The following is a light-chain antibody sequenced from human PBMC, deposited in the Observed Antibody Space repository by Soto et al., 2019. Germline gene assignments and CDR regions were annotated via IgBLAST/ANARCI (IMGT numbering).Light chain of an antibody. Sequence: EIVITQSPATLSVSPGERVTLSCRASQSLTSNLAWYQHKPGQSPRLLIYGASARATGIPARFSGSGSGAEYTLTISXLQSEDFAVYYCQQYDKWPRPFGQGTKWISN. CDR1: QSLTSN. CDR3: QQYDKWPRP. CDR2: GAS. J-gene: IGKJ1*01. V-gene: IGKV3-15*01.